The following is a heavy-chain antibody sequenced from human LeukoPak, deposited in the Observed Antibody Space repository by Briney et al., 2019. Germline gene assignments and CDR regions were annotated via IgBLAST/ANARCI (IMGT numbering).Heavy chain of an antibody. D-gene: IGHD1-14*01. J-gene: IGHJ4*02. CDR3: ATETIGRHYDY. V-gene: IGHV3-21*01. Sequence: PGGSLRLSCAASGFTFSSCGFNWVRQAPGKGLEWVSSIGTTGSDIYYADSVRGRFTISRDNAKNSMYLQMDSLRDEDTAVYYCATETIGRHYDYWGQGTLLTVSS. CDR2: IGTTGSDI. CDR1: GFTFSSCG.